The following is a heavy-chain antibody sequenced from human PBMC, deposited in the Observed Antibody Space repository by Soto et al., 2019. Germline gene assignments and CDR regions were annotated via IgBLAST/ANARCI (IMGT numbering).Heavy chain of an antibody. J-gene: IGHJ5*02. V-gene: IGHV1-46*01. CDR1: GYTFTSYY. D-gene: IGHD1-7*01. Sequence: QVQLVQSGAEVKKPGASVKVSCKASGYTFTSYYMHWVRQAPGQGLEWMGIINPSGGSTSYAQKFQGRVTMTRDTSTSTVYMELSSLRSEDTAMYYCARSGTNGDWFDPWGQGTLVTVSS. CDR2: INPSGGST. CDR3: ARSGTNGDWFDP.